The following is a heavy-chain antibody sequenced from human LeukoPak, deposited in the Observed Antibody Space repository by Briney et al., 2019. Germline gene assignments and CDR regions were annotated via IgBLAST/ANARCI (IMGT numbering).Heavy chain of an antibody. J-gene: IGHJ4*02. V-gene: IGHV3-30*18. Sequence: PGGSLRLSCAASGFTVSSNYMSWVRQAPGKGLEWVAVISYDGSNKYYADSVKGRFTISRDNSKNTLYLQMNSLRAEDTAVYYCAKHNDYGGNSLNFDYWGQGTLVTVSS. CDR2: ISYDGSNK. CDR3: AKHNDYGGNSLNFDY. D-gene: IGHD4-23*01. CDR1: GFTVSSNY.